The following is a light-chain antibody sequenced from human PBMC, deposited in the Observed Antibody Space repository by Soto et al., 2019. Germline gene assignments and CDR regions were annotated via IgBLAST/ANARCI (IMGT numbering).Light chain of an antibody. CDR1: HNIERW. Sequence: IQMTQSPSTLSASVGDRVTITCRASHNIERWMAWYQQKPGKAPSLLIFDASTLHSGVPSRFSGSGSGTEFTLTISSLQPEDFASYYCLQDYGDSWTFGQGTKWIS. J-gene: IGKJ1*01. CDR2: DAS. CDR3: LQDYGDSWT. V-gene: IGKV1-5*01.